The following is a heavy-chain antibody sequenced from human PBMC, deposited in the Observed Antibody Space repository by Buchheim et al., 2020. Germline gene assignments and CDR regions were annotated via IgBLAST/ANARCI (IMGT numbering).Heavy chain of an antibody. CDR2: INSDGSST. Sequence: EVQLVESGGGLVQPGGSLRLSCAASGFTFSSYWMHWVRQAPGKGLVWVSRINSDGSSTSYADSVKGRFTISRDNAKNTLYLQMNSLRAEDTAVYYCARDPTYCSGGGCYRFVGYYYGMDVWGQGTT. CDR3: ARDPTYCSGGGCYRFVGYYYGMDV. J-gene: IGHJ6*02. CDR1: GFTFSSYW. V-gene: IGHV3-74*01. D-gene: IGHD2-15*01.